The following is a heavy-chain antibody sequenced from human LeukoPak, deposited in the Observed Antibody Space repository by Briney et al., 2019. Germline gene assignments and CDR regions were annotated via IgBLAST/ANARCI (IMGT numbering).Heavy chain of an antibody. V-gene: IGHV1-2*02. CDR3: ARGEAVTAVGIDY. CDR2: ISLNSSNT. CDR1: GYSFSGYY. J-gene: IGHJ4*02. D-gene: IGHD2-21*02. Sequence: ASVKVSCKASGYSFSGYYIHWVRQAPGQGLEWMRWISLNSSNTNYEQKFQGRVTMTRDTSISTVYMELSGLRSDDTAVYFCARGEAVTAVGIDYWGQGTLVTVSS.